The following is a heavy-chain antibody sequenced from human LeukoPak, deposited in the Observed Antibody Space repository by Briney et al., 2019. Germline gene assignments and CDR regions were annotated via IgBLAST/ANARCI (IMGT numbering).Heavy chain of an antibody. CDR1: GFTFSSYA. D-gene: IGHD2-8*01. CDR2: INHSGST. J-gene: IGHJ4*02. V-gene: IGHV4-34*01. CDR3: ARGGIVLMVYVTGDYDY. Sequence: GSLRLSCAASGFTFSSYAMSWIRQPPGKGLEWIGEINHSGSTNYNPSLKSRVTISVDTSKNQFSLKLSSVTAADTAVYYCARGGIVLMVYVTGDYDYWGQGTLVTVSS.